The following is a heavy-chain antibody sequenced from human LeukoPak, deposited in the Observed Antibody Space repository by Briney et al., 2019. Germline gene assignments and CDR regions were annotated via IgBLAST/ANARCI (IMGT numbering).Heavy chain of an antibody. CDR3: ARGQQLVRRNWFDP. Sequence: GGSLRLSCAASGFTFSSYGMHWVRQAPGKGLEWVAVISYDGSNKYYADSVKGRFTISRDNSKNTLYLQMNSLRAEDTAVYYCARGQQLVRRNWFDPWGQGTLVTVSS. D-gene: IGHD6-13*01. V-gene: IGHV3-30*19. J-gene: IGHJ5*02. CDR2: ISYDGSNK. CDR1: GFTFSSYG.